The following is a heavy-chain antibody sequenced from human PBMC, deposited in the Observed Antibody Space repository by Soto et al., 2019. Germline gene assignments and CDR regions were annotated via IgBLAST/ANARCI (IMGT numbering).Heavy chain of an antibody. CDR3: ARVPSPGQICCGGSCYVHYYYYMDV. J-gene: IGHJ6*03. V-gene: IGHV4-31*03. Sequence: SETLSLTCTVSGGSISSGGYYWSWIRQHPGKGLEGIGYIYYSGSSYYNPSLKSRVTISVDTSKNQFSLKLSSVTAADTAVYYCARVPSPGQICCGGSCYVHYYYYMDVWGKGTTVTVSS. D-gene: IGHD2-15*01. CDR2: IYYSGSS. CDR1: GGSISSGGYY.